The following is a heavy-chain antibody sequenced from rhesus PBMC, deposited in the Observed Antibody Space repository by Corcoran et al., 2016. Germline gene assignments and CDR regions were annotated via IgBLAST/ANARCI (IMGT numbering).Heavy chain of an antibody. J-gene: IGHJ2*01. V-gene: IGHV4-76*01. CDR1: GGSISSDYD. CDR3: ARRVSGYWYFDL. Sequence: QVQLQESGPGVVKPSETLSLTCAVSGGSISSDYDWSWIRQPPGKGLEWIGFIYGSKGSTNDNPSLKNRVTISKDASKTQFSLRLSSVTAAETAMYYCARRVSGYWYFDLWGPGTPITVSS. CDR2: IYGSKGST.